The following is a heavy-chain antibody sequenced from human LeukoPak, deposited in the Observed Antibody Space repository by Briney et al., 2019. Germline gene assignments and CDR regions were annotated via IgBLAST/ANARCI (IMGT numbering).Heavy chain of an antibody. V-gene: IGHV4-34*01. J-gene: IGHJ4*02. CDR3: ARGAPHGYCSGGSCYSDY. Sequence: SETLSLTCAVYGGSFSGYYWSWIRQPPGKGLEWIGDINPSGSTNYNPSLKSRVTISVDTSKNQFSLKLSSVTAADTAVYYCARGAPHGYCSGGSCYSDYWGQGTLVTVSS. D-gene: IGHD2-15*01. CDR2: INPSGST. CDR1: GGSFSGYY.